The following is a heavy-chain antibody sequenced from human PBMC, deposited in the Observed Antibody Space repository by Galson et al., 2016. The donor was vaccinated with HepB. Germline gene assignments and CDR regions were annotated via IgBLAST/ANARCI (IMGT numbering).Heavy chain of an antibody. CDR2: IKSKTDGGTA. CDR1: GITFSDAW. V-gene: IGHV3-15*01. Sequence: SLRLSCAASGITFSDAWFHWVRQAPGKGLEWVGRIKSKTDGGTADYGALGKGRFTISRDDSKNTVDLQMNSLKNDDTAVYYCTSAGNYWGQGTLVTVSS. CDR3: TSAGNY. J-gene: IGHJ4*02. D-gene: IGHD1-14*01.